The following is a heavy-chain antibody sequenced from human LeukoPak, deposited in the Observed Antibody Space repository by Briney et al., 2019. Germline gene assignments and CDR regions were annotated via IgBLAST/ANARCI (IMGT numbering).Heavy chain of an antibody. CDR1: GLTLRNHW. CDR3: ARDQRVTGRSDIDY. Sequence: SGGSLTLSCAASGLTLRNHWMQWVRQTPGEGLVWVSRISREGSSTTYADSVKGRFTISRHNDKNKMYLQMKDLSADDRAMYYCARDQRVTGRSDIDYWGQGTMVIVSS. J-gene: IGHJ4*02. D-gene: IGHD1-14*01. V-gene: IGHV3-74*03. CDR2: ISREGSST.